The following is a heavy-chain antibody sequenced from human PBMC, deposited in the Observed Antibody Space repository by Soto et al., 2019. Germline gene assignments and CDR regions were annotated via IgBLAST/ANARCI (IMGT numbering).Heavy chain of an antibody. Sequence: GASVKVSCKASGGTFSSYAISWVRQAPGQGLEWMGGIIPIFGTANYAQKFQGRVTITADESTSTAYMELSSLRSEDTAVYYCASANSGSSQAYYYAAMDVWGQGTTVTV. D-gene: IGHD1-26*01. CDR3: ASANSGSSQAYYYAAMDV. CDR2: IIPIFGTA. CDR1: GGTFSSYA. J-gene: IGHJ6*02. V-gene: IGHV1-69*13.